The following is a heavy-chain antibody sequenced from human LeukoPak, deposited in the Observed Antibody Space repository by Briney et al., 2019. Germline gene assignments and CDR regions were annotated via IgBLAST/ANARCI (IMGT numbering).Heavy chain of an antibody. CDR1: GGSINNYY. D-gene: IGHD6-6*01. V-gene: IGHV4-39*07. J-gene: IGHJ4*02. CDR2: IYYSGST. CDR3: ARDKRQLVVRYFDY. Sequence: SETLSLTCTVSGGSINNYYWGWIRQPPGKGLEWIGSIYYSGSTYYNPSLKSRVTISVDTSKNQFSLKLSSVTAADTAVYYCARDKRQLVVRYFDYWGQGTLVTVSS.